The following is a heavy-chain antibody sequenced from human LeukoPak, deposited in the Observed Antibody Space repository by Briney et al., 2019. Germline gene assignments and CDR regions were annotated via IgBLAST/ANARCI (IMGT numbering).Heavy chain of an antibody. V-gene: IGHV4-34*01. D-gene: IGHD1-26*01. J-gene: IGHJ5*02. CDR2: INHSGTT. CDR3: ARLVVGGWFDP. Sequence: PSETLSLTCAVYGGSFSGYYWSWIRQPPGKGLEWIGEINHSGTTNYNPSLKSRVTMSVDTSKNQFSLKLSSVTAADTAVYYCARLVVGGWFDPWGQGTLVTVSS. CDR1: GGSFSGYY.